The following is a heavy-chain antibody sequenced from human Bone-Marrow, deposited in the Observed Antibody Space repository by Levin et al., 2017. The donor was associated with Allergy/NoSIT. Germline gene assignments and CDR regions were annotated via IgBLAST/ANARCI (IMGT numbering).Heavy chain of an antibody. CDR1: GGSISSGDNY. Sequence: PSETLSLTCTVSGGSISSGDNYWNWIRQPPGKALEWIGYVYYSGSTHYNPSLKSRVTISRDTSRNQFSLKLNSVTAADTAVYYCSRGGSGDAYYLDYWGQGTLVTVSS. J-gene: IGHJ4*02. V-gene: IGHV4-30-4*01. D-gene: IGHD3-10*01. CDR3: SRGGSGDAYYLDY. CDR2: VYYSGST.